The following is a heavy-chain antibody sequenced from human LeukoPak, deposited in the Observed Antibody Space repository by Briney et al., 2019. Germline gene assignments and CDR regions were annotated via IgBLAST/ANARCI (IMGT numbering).Heavy chain of an antibody. CDR1: GGSTSSYY. CDR3: ATTSPGYYYYYMDV. Sequence: PSETLSLTCTVSGGSTSSYYWSWIRQPPGKGLEWIGYIYYSGSTNYNPSLKSRVTISVDTSKSQFSLKLSSVTAADTAVYYCATTSPGYYYYYMDVWGKGTTVTVSS. V-gene: IGHV4-59*01. CDR2: IYYSGST. J-gene: IGHJ6*03.